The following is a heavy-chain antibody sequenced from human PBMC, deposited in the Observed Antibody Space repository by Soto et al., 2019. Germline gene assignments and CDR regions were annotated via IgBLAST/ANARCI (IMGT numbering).Heavy chain of an antibody. CDR1: GYTFTSYG. V-gene: IGHV1-18*01. CDR3: ATDYYDSSGSNFDY. CDR2: ISAYNGNT. J-gene: IGHJ4*02. D-gene: IGHD3-22*01. Sequence: ASVKVSCKASGYTFTSYGISWVRQAPGQGLEWMGWISAYNGNTNYAQKFQGRVTMTEDTSADTAYMEVSSLRSEDTAVYYCATDYYDSSGSNFDYWGQGTLVTV.